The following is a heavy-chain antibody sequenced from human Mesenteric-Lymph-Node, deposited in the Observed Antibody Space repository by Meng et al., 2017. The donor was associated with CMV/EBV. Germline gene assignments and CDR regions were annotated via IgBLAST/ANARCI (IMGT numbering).Heavy chain of an antibody. CDR1: GFTFSSYS. CDR2: ISSSSYI. Sequence: GGSLRLSCAASGFTFSSYSMNWVRQAPGKGLEWVSSISSSSYIYYADSVKGRFTISRDNAKNSLCLQMKSLRGDDTAVYYCASLSIPGAIFYYGLDIWGQGTTVTVSS. J-gene: IGHJ6*02. CDR3: ASLSIPGAIFYYGLDI. V-gene: IGHV3-21*01. D-gene: IGHD2-2*01.